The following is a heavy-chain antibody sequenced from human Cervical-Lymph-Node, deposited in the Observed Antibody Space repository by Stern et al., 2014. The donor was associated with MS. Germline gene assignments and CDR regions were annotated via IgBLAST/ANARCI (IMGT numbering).Heavy chain of an antibody. CDR3: ARDLYSGYDFLDY. Sequence: QVQLVESGPEVKKSGASVRVSCKASGYTFNTYGISWVRQAPGQGLEWMGWINTYNGNTKDAQKFQGRVTMTTDTSTSTTYMELRSLKSDDTAVYYCARDLYSGYDFLDYWGQGTLVIVSS. D-gene: IGHD5-12*01. CDR1: GYTFNTYG. V-gene: IGHV1-18*01. J-gene: IGHJ4*02. CDR2: INTYNGNT.